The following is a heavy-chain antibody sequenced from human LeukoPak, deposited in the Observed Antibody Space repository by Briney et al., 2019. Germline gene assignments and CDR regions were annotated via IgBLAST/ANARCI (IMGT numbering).Heavy chain of an antibody. CDR3: ARVERLLWFGDSLSPLDWFDP. D-gene: IGHD3-10*01. Sequence: PSETLSLTCTVSGGSISSYYWSWIRQPPGKGLEWIGYIYYSGSTNYNPSLKSRVTISVDTSKNQFSLKLSSVTAADTAVYYCARVERLLWFGDSLSPLDWFDPWGQGTLVTVSS. CDR2: IYYSGST. V-gene: IGHV4-59*01. CDR1: GGSISSYY. J-gene: IGHJ5*02.